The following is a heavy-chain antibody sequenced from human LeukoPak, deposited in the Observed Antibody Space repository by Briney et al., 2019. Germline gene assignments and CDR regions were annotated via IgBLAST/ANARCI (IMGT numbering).Heavy chain of an antibody. CDR2: INPNSGGT. CDR1: GYTFTGYY. Sequence: ASVKVSCKASGYTFTGYYMHWVRQAPGQGLEWMGWINPNSGGTNYAQKFQGRVTMTRDTSISTAYMELSRLRSDDTAVYYCAPLVEMATIFDYWGQGTLVTVSS. CDR3: APLVEMATIFDY. V-gene: IGHV1-2*02. J-gene: IGHJ4*02. D-gene: IGHD5-24*01.